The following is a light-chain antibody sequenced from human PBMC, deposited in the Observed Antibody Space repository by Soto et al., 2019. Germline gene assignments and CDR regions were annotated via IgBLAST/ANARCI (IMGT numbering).Light chain of an antibody. CDR1: QSVDTC. J-gene: IGKJ1*01. V-gene: IGKV1-5*03. Sequence: DIQMTQSPSTLSASVGDRVTITCRASQSVDTCLAWYQQKPGTAPHLLIYKASSLETGVPSRFSGSGSVTEFTLTISSLQPDDFATYYCQQFYSYPWTFGQGTKVEIK. CDR2: KAS. CDR3: QQFYSYPWT.